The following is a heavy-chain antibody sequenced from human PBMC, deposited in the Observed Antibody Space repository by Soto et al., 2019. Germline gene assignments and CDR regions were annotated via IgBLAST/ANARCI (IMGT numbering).Heavy chain of an antibody. CDR3: ARSSQEDIGVAGQKDIWFDP. D-gene: IGHD6-19*01. CDR1: GGTFRTYT. V-gene: IGHV1-69*02. J-gene: IGHJ5*02. Sequence: QVQLVQSGAEVKRPGSSVKVSCQTSGGTFRTYTINWVRQAPGQGREWMGRIIPILDVANYAQKFQGRVTITADKSTSTAHMELRSLRSEDTAVYYWARSSQEDIGVAGQKDIWFDPWGQGTLVTVSS. CDR2: IIPILDVA.